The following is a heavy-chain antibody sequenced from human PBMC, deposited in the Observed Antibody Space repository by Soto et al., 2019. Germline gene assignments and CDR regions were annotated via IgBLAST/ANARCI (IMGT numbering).Heavy chain of an antibody. D-gene: IGHD2-15*01. Sequence: EVQLVESGGGLVQPGGSLRLSCAASGFTFSSYSMNWVRQAPGKGLEWVSYISSSSSTIYYADSVKGRFTISRDNAENSLDLQMNSLRAEDTAVYYCAKHYCSGGSCYPGFFQHWGQGTLVTVSS. V-gene: IGHV3-48*01. CDR1: GFTFSSYS. J-gene: IGHJ1*01. CDR2: ISSSSSTI. CDR3: AKHYCSGGSCYPGFFQH.